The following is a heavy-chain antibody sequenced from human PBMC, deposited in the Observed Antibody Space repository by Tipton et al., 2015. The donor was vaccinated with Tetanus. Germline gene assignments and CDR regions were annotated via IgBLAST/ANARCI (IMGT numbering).Heavy chain of an antibody. CDR2: IKQDGSEK. CDR3: AREDPIAVAGRTYYYMDV. Sequence: SLRLSCAASGFTFSSYWMSRVRQAPGKGLEWVANIKQDGSEKYYVDSVKGRFTISRDNAKNSLYLQMNSLRAEDTAVYYCAREDPIAVAGRTYYYMDVWGKGTTVTVSS. D-gene: IGHD6-19*01. V-gene: IGHV3-7*01. J-gene: IGHJ6*03. CDR1: GFTFSSYW.